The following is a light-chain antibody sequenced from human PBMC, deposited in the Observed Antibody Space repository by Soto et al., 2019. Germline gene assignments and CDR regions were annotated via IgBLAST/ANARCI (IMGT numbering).Light chain of an antibody. J-gene: IGKJ5*01. CDR3: QQYGSSPIT. Sequence: EVVLTQSPGTLSVSPLEIATLSCRASQSVSSNLAWYQQKPGQDPRLLIYGASSRATGIPDRFSGSGSGTDFTLTISRLEPEDFAVYYCQQYGSSPITLGQGTRLEIK. CDR2: GAS. CDR1: QSVSSN. V-gene: IGKV3-20*01.